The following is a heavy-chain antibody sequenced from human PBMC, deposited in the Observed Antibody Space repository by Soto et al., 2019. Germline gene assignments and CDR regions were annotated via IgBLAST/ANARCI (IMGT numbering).Heavy chain of an antibody. CDR1: GASISGFY. CDR2: IYATGTT. V-gene: IGHV4-4*07. J-gene: IGHJ5*02. Sequence: KTSETLSLTCTVSGASISGFYWSWIRKSAGKGLEWIGRIYATGTTDYNPSLKSRVMMSVDTSKKQFSLKLRSVTAADTAVYYCVRDGTKTLRDCFDPWGQAISVTVSS. CDR3: VRDGTKTLRDCFDP. D-gene: IGHD1-1*01.